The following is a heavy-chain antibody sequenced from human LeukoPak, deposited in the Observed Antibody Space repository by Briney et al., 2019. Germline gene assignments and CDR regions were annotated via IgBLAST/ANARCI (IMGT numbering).Heavy chain of an antibody. CDR1: GVTITSSRYY. CDR2: IYYNGST. J-gene: IGHJ5*02. V-gene: IGHV4-61*05. D-gene: IGHD6-19*01. CDR3: ATDSSKMRNRWFDP. Sequence: SETLSLTCTVSGVTITSSRYYWGWIRQPPGKGLEWIGYIYYNGSTNHNPSLKSRVTISVDTSNNQVSLKLSSVTAADTAVYYCATDSSKMRNRWFDPWGQGTLVTVSS.